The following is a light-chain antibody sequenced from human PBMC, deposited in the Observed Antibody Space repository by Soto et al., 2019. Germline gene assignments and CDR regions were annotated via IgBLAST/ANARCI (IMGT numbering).Light chain of an antibody. J-gene: IGKJ3*01. CDR1: QSINSNY. CDR3: QDYGSSQFT. CDR2: GIS. V-gene: IGKV3-20*01. Sequence: EIVLTHSPGTLSLSPGVRATLSCRASQSINSNYLAWYQQKPGQAPRPLIYGISTGATGVPDRFSGSGSGRDFALAIGRLEPEDFAVYYCQDYGSSQFTLGPGAKVDI.